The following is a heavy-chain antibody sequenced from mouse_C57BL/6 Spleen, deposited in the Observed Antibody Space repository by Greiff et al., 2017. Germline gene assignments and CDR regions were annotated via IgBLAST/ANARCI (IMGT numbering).Heavy chain of an antibody. Sequence: VQLQQSGAELASPGASVTLSCTASGYTFTDHIMNWVKKRPGQGLEWIGRIYPVSGETKYNQKFMGKATFSVDPSSSTVDMVLNSLTSEDPAVYYCGRGEYYDPFYAMDYWGQGTSVTVSS. D-gene: IGHD2-4*01. CDR1: GYTFTDHI. CDR2: IYPVSGET. V-gene: IGHV1-11*01. J-gene: IGHJ4*01. CDR3: GRGEYYDPFYAMDY.